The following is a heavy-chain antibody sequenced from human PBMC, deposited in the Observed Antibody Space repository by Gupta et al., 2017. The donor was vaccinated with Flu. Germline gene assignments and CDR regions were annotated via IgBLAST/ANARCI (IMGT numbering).Heavy chain of an antibody. J-gene: IGHJ6*02. D-gene: IGHD5-18*01. Sequence: QVQLVESGGGLVKPGGSLRLSCAASGFTFRDYYMSWIRPAPGKGLEWFSYISSSSSYTNYADSVKGRFTISRDNAKNSLYLQMNSLRAEDTAVYYCAREGAMDHYYYYGMDVWGQGTTVTVSS. CDR2: ISSSSSYT. V-gene: IGHV3-11*05. CDR3: AREGAMDHYYYYGMDV. CDR1: GFTFRDYY.